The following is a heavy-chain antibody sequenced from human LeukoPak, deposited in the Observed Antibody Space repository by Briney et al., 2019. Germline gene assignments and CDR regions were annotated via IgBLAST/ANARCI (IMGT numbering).Heavy chain of an antibody. Sequence: VASVKVSCKASGYTFTNYALHWVRQAPGQRLEWMGWINAGNGDTRYSQRFQGRVTITRDTSVSTVDMELSSLRSEDTAVYYCARGYCSSTSCQYYFDYWGQGTLVTVSS. CDR3: ARGYCSSTSCQYYFDY. V-gene: IGHV1-3*01. CDR1: GYTFTNYA. CDR2: INAGNGDT. D-gene: IGHD2-2*01. J-gene: IGHJ4*02.